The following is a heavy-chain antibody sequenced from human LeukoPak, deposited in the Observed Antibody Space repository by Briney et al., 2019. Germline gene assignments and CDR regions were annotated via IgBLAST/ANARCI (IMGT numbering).Heavy chain of an antibody. CDR1: GFTFSSYS. CDR3: ARALDYGGKSAYAMDV. D-gene: IGHD4-23*01. J-gene: IGHJ6*02. Sequence: PGGSLRLSCAASGFTFSSYSMNWVRQAPGKGLEGVAVISYDGSNKYYADSVKGRFTFSRDNSKNTLYLQMNSLRVEDTAVYYCARALDYGGKSAYAMDVWGQGTTVTVSS. V-gene: IGHV3-30*03. CDR2: ISYDGSNK.